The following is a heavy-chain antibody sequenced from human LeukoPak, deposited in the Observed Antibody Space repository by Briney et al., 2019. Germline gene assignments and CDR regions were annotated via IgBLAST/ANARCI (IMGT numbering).Heavy chain of an antibody. J-gene: IGHJ4*02. CDR1: GGSISSYY. D-gene: IGHD3-3*01. Sequence: SETLSLTCTVSGGSISSYYWSWIRQPPGKGLEWIGEINHSGSTNYNPSLKSRVTISVDTSKNQFSLKLSSVTAADTAVYYCALGTSDFWSGLADYWGQGTLVTVSS. V-gene: IGHV4-34*01. CDR2: INHSGST. CDR3: ALGTSDFWSGLADY.